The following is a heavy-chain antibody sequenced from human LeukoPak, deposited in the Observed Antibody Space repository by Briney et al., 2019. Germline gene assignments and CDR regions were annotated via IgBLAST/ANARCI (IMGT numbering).Heavy chain of an antibody. Sequence: GGSLRLSCAASGFTFSNYWMSWVRQAPGKGLEWVANIKQDGSEKYCVDSVKGRFTISRDNAKNSLYLQMNSLRAEDTAVYYCARYYDSSGYPPESVDYWGQGTLVTVSS. CDR1: GFTFSNYW. J-gene: IGHJ4*02. D-gene: IGHD3-22*01. CDR3: ARYYDSSGYPPESVDY. CDR2: IKQDGSEK. V-gene: IGHV3-7*01.